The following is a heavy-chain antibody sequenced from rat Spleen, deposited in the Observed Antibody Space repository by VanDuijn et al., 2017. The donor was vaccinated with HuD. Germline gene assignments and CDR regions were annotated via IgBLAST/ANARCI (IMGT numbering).Heavy chain of an antibody. V-gene: IGHV5-25*01. J-gene: IGHJ3*01. CDR2: ISFDGSTA. CDR3: TRGLSMSSTNYYYALFAY. CDR1: GITFSNYD. D-gene: IGHD1-6*01. Sequence: EVQLVESGGGLVQPGRSMKLSCTVSGITFSNYDMAWVRQAPTKGPEWVASISFDGSTAYYRDSVKGRFTISRDNTESTLYLQMNSLRSEDTATYYCTRGLSMSSTNYYYALFAYWGQGTLVTVSS.